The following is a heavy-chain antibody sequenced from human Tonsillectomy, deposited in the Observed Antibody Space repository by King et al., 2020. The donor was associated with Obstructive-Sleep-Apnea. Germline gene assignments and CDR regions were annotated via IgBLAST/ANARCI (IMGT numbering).Heavy chain of an antibody. D-gene: IGHD2-15*01. Sequence: VQLVQSGAEVKKPGESLRISCKGSGYSFSTYWISWVRQMPGKGLEWMGRIYPGDSYTNYSPSFQGHVTISADKSINTAYLQWSSLKASDTAMYYCARHCSGGSCYSDPDFDYWGQGTLVTVSS. J-gene: IGHJ4*02. CDR2: IYPGDSYT. V-gene: IGHV5-10-1*01. CDR3: ARHCSGGSCYSDPDFDY. CDR1: GYSFSTYW.